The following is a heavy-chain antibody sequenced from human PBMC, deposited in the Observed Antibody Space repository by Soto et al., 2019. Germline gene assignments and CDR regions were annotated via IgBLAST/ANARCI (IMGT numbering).Heavy chain of an antibody. CDR3: AGEYCSSTSCSCYYYGMDV. CDR2: IIPIFGTA. Sequence: ASVKVSCKASGGTFSSYAISWVRQAPGQGLEWMGGIIPIFGTANYAQKFQGRVTITADKSTSTAYMELSSLRSEDTAVYYCAGEYCSSTSCSCYYYGMDVWGQGTTVTVSS. J-gene: IGHJ6*02. V-gene: IGHV1-69*06. D-gene: IGHD2-2*01. CDR1: GGTFSSYA.